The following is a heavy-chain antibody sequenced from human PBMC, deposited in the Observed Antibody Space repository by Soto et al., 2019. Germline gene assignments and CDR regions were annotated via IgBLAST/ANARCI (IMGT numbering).Heavy chain of an antibody. V-gene: IGHV3-30-3*01. J-gene: IGHJ4*02. CDR1: GFTFSSYA. CDR3: ARERIREFDY. Sequence: PGGSLRLSCAASGFTFSSYAMHWVRQAPGKGLEWVAVISYDGSNKYYADSVKGRFTISRDNSKNTVYLQMNSLRAEDTAVYYCARERIREFDYWGQGTLVTVSS. D-gene: IGHD1-26*01. CDR2: ISYDGSNK.